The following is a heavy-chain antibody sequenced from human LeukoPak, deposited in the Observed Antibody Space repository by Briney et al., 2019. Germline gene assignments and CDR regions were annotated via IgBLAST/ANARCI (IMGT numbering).Heavy chain of an antibody. D-gene: IGHD3-10*01. CDR1: GFTFSSYA. Sequence: GGSLRLSCAASGFTFSSYAMSWVRQAPGKGLEWVSIISASGGSTYYADSVKGRSTISRDKSRNYLQMNSLRGDDTAIYYCAKDVRVGEYYGSGSYFAYWGQGTLVTVSS. CDR3: AKDVRVGEYYGSGSYFAY. V-gene: IGHV3-23*01. J-gene: IGHJ4*02. CDR2: ISASGGST.